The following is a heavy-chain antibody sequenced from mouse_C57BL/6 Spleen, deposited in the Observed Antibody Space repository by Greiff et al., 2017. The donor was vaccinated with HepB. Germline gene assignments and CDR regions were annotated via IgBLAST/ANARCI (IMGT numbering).Heavy chain of an antibody. Sequence: QVQLKQPGAELVMPGASVKLSCKASGYTFTSYWMHWVKQRPGQGLEWIGEIDPSDSYTNYNQKFKGKSTLTVDKSSSTAYMQLSSLTSEDSAVYYCARSGYYGPFFDYWGQGTTLTVSS. CDR2: IDPSDSYT. J-gene: IGHJ2*01. CDR3: ARSGYYGPFFDY. D-gene: IGHD1-1*01. V-gene: IGHV1-69*01. CDR1: GYTFTSYW.